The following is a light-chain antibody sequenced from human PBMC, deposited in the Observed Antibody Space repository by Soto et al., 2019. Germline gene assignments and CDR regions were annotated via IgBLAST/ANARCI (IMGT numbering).Light chain of an antibody. CDR2: DAS. J-gene: IGKJ1*01. CDR3: QQYKKWPRT. V-gene: IGKV3D-20*01. Sequence: EFVLTQSPGTLSLSPGERATLSCGASQSVSSNYLAWYQQKPGLAPRLLIYDASNRATGIPARFSGTGSGTDFPLTIKNIEPEDFAVYYCQQYKKWPRTFGHGTKVDIK. CDR1: QSVSSNY.